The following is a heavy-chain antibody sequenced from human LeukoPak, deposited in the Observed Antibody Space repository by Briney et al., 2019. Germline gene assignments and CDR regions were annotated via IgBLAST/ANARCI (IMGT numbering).Heavy chain of an antibody. CDR1: GGSFSGYY. CDR3: ARGPQYYDILTGSRIYYYYYYMDV. D-gene: IGHD3-9*01. J-gene: IGHJ6*03. Sequence: SETLSLTCAVYGGSFSGYYWSWIRQPPGKGLEWIGEINHSGSTNYNPSLKSRVTISVDTSKNQFSLKLSSVTAAGTAVYYCARGPQYYDILTGSRIYYYYYYMDVWGKGTTVTVSS. CDR2: INHSGST. V-gene: IGHV4-34*01.